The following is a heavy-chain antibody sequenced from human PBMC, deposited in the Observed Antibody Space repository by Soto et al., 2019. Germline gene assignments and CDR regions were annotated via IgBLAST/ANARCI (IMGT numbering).Heavy chain of an antibody. D-gene: IGHD5-12*01. CDR1: GGSISSYY. CDR2: IYYSGST. Sequence: PSETLSLTCTVSGGSISSYYWSWIRQPPGKGLEWIGYIYYSGSTNYNPSLKSRVTISVDTSKNQFSLKLSPVTAADTAVYCCARGERWLQFPWFDPWGQGTLVTVSS. J-gene: IGHJ5*02. CDR3: ARGERWLQFPWFDP. V-gene: IGHV4-59*01.